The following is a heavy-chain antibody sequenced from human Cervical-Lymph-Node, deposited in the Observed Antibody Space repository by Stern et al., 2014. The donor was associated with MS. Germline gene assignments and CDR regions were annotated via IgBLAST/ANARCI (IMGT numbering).Heavy chain of an antibody. CDR3: ARIPLGDYEGGYYGMDV. V-gene: IGHV2-70*01. Sequence: QVTLRESGPALVKPTQTLTLTCTFSGFSLSTSGMCVSWIRQPPGKALEWLALIDWDDDKYYITSLKTRLTISKDTSKNQVVLTMTNMDPVDTATYYCARIPLGDYEGGYYGMDVWGQGTTVTVSS. J-gene: IGHJ6*02. CDR2: IDWDDDK. CDR1: GFSLSTSGMC. D-gene: IGHD4-17*01.